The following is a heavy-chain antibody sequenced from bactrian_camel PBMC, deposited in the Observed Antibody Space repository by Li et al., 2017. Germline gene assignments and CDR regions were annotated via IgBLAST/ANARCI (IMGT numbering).Heavy chain of an antibody. J-gene: IGHJ4*01. CDR2: IGQHGDT. CDR1: DSRSSYIAAC. Sequence: VQLVESGGESVQPGGSLKLSCVVSDSRSSYIAACMGWVRQAPGKEREGVAAIGQHGDTSYADSVKGRFTISRDNTRNTLYLQMNSLKPEDTAMYYCVVDYEFCLAYSMPKATYWGQGTQVTVS. V-gene: IGHV3S53*01. CDR3: VVDYEFCLAYSMPKATY. D-gene: IGHD3*01.